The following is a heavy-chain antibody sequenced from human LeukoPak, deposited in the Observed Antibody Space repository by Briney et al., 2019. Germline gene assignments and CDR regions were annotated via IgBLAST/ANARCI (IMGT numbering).Heavy chain of an antibody. CDR3: ARDTSTMVTLPGLDY. CDR1: GFTFSSYE. V-gene: IGHV3-48*03. CDR2: ISSSGSTI. J-gene: IGHJ4*02. Sequence: QPGGSLRLSCAASGFTFSSYEINWVRQAPGKGLEWVSYISSSGSTIYYADSVKGRFIISRDNSKNTLYLQMNSLRAEDTAVYYCARDTSTMVTLPGLDYWGQGTLVTVSS. D-gene: IGHD4-17*01.